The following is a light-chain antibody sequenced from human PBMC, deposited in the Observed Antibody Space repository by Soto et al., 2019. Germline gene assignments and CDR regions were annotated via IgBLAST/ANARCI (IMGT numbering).Light chain of an antibody. Sequence: QSALTQPASVSGSPGQSITISCTGTSSDVGAYNYVSWYQQYPGKAPKLIIYEVSNRPSGVSNRFSGSKSDNTASLTISGLQAEDESDYYCGTYTGSRTLLFGGGTKLTVL. CDR3: GTYTGSRTLL. J-gene: IGLJ2*01. CDR2: EVS. V-gene: IGLV2-14*01. CDR1: SSDVGAYNY.